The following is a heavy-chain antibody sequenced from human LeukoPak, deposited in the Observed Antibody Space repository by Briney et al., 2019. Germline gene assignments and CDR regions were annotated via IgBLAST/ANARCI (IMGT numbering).Heavy chain of an antibody. CDR2: ISYDGNNK. D-gene: IGHD2-8*02. J-gene: IGHJ6*02. CDR1: GFTFTNYL. CDR3: AGERSGYYGMDV. Sequence: PGGSLRLSCEASGFTFTNYLMEWVRQAPGKGLEWLAIISYDGNNKYYADSVKGRFTISRDNSKNTLSLQMNSLRPEDTAVYYCAGERSGYYGMDVWGQGTAVTVSS. V-gene: IGHV3-30-3*01.